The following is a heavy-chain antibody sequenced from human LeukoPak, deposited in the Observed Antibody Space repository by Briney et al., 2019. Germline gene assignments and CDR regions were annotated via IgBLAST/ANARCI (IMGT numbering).Heavy chain of an antibody. CDR2: IYYSGST. D-gene: IGHD1-1*01. CDR3: ARGGTGTMWGMGFDP. V-gene: IGHV4-59*01. CDR1: GGSISSYY. J-gene: IGHJ5*02. Sequence: KSSETLSLTCTVSGGSISSYYWSWIRQPPGKGLEWIGYIYYSGSTNYNPSLKSRVTISVDTSKNQFSLKVSSVTAADTAVYYCARGGTGTMWGMGFDPWGQGTLVTVSS.